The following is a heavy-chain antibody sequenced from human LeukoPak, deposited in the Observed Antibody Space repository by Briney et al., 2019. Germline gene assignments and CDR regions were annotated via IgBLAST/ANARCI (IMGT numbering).Heavy chain of an antibody. Sequence: PSETLSLTCAVYGGSFSGYYWSWIRQPPGKGLEWIGYIYYSGSTYYNPSLKSRVTISVDTSKNQFSLKLSSVTAADTAVYYCARGHDYGGNDAFDIWGQGTMVTVSS. D-gene: IGHD4-23*01. J-gene: IGHJ3*02. CDR2: IYYSGST. CDR3: ARGHDYGGNDAFDI. V-gene: IGHV4-34*09. CDR1: GGSFSGYY.